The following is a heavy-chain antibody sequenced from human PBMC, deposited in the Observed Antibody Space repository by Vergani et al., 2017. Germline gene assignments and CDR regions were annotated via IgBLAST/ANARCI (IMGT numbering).Heavy chain of an antibody. D-gene: IGHD6-13*01. CDR1: GFTFSSYG. Sequence: QVQLVESGGGVVQPGGSLRLSCAASGFTFSSYGMHWVRQAPGKGLGWVAFIRYDGSNKYYADSVKGRFTISRDNSKNTLYLQMNSLRAEDTAVYYCAKRGSTQQLDLIYGMDVWGQGTTVTVSS. CDR3: AKRGSTQQLDLIYGMDV. CDR2: IRYDGSNK. J-gene: IGHJ6*02. V-gene: IGHV3-30*02.